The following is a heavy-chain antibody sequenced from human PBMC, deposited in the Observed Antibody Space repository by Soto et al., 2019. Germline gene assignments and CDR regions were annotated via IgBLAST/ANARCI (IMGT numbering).Heavy chain of an antibody. J-gene: IGHJ4*02. Sequence: SETLSLTCAVYGVSFSGYYWIWIRQPPGKGLEWIGEINHSGSTNYNPSLKSRVTISVDTSKNQFSLKLSSVTAADTAVYYCARGENVLRYFDWLLSYFDYWGQGTLVTVSS. CDR3: ARGENVLRYFDWLLSYFDY. D-gene: IGHD3-9*01. CDR2: INHSGST. CDR1: GVSFSGYY. V-gene: IGHV4-34*01.